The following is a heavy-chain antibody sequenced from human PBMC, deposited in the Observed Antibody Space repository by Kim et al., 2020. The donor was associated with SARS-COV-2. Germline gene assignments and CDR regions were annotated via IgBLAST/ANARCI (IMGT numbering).Heavy chain of an antibody. J-gene: IGHJ4*02. D-gene: IGHD2-2*01. CDR3: ARERCSSTSCYYYFDY. Sequence: VKGPFTISRDNAQNTVYLQMNSLRAEDTAVYYCARERCSSTSCYYYFDYWGQGTLVTVSS. V-gene: IGHV3-30*04.